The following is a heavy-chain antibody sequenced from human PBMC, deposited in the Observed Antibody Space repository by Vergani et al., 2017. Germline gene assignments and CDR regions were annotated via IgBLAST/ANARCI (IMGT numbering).Heavy chain of an antibody. CDR3: ARRRVVVPAAMNDAFDI. CDR1: GFTFSSYG. J-gene: IGHJ3*02. D-gene: IGHD2-2*01. CDR2: IWYDGSNK. Sequence: QVQLVESGGGVVQPGRSLRLSCAASGFTFSSYGMHWVRQAPGKGLEWVAVIWYDGSNKYYADSVKGRFTISRDNSKNTLYLQMNSLRAEDTAVYYCARRRVVVPAAMNDAFDIWGQGTMVTVSS. V-gene: IGHV3-33*01.